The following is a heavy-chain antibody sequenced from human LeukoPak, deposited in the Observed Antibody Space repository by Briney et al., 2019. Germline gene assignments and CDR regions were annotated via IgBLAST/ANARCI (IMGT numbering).Heavy chain of an antibody. J-gene: IGHJ4*02. V-gene: IGHV3-7*01. CDR3: ARDTSSAWYGLIDY. CDR2: IKQDGSEK. CDR1: GFTFSSFW. Sequence: GGSLRLSCAASGFTFSSFWMGWVRQAPGKGLEWVATIKQDGSEKYSVDSVNGRFTISRDNAKNSLYLQMNSLRAEDTAVYFCARDTSSAWYGLIDYWGQGSLVTVSS. D-gene: IGHD6-19*01.